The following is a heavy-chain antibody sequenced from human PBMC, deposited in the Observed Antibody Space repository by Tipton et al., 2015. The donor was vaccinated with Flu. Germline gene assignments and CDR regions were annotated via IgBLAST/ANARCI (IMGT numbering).Heavy chain of an antibody. Sequence: TLSLTCAVSGYYIGSGYFWGWIRQSPGKGLEWIGSVHHGGSAYYNPSLKSRVTMSIDTSKNQLSLKLTSVTPADTAVYYCARQMYYFASGTSDAFDVWGQGTMVSVSS. CDR2: VHHGGSA. D-gene: IGHD3-10*01. J-gene: IGHJ3*01. V-gene: IGHV4-38-2*01. CDR1: GYYIGSGYF. CDR3: ARQMYYFASGTSDAFDV.